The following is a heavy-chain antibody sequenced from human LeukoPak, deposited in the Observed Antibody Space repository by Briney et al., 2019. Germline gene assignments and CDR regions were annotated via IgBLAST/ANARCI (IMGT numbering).Heavy chain of an antibody. J-gene: IGHJ4*02. CDR1: GFTFSGYA. CDR3: AKVGGGRIAAAGSHY. V-gene: IGHV3-23*01. D-gene: IGHD6-13*01. CDR2: VGGSDGST. Sequence: GGSLRLSCAASGFTFSGYAMTWVRQAPGKGLEWVSGVGGSDGSTFYADSVKGRFTISRDNSKNTLYLQVNSLRVEDTAVYYCAKVGGGRIAAAGSHYWGQGTLVTVSS.